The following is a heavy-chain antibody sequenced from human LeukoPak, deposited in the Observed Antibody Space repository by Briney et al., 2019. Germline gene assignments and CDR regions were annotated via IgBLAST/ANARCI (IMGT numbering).Heavy chain of an antibody. J-gene: IGHJ4*02. Sequence: GGSLRLSCAASGFTVSSNYMSWVRQAPGKGLEWVSVIYSGGSTYYADSVKGRFTISRHNSKNTLYLQMNSPRAEDTAVYYCARGRQGHYYDSSGYYYDYWGQGTLVTVSS. CDR2: IYSGGST. V-gene: IGHV3-53*04. D-gene: IGHD3-22*01. CDR3: ARGRQGHYYDSSGYYYDY. CDR1: GFTVSSNY.